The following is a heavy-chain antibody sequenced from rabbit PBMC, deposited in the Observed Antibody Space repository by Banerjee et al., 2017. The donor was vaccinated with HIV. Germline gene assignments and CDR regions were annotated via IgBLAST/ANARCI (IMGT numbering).Heavy chain of an antibody. CDR2: INTSSGNT. Sequence: QEQLEESGGDLVKPEGSLKLTCTASGFSFSNKCVMCWVRQAPGKGLEWIGCINTSSGNTVYASWAKGRFTIARTSSTTVTLQMTSLTAADTATYFCARVTGSVWGVGFGLWGQGTLVTVS. CDR3: ARVTGSVWGVGFGL. CDR1: GFSFSNKCV. V-gene: IGHV1S45*01. J-gene: IGHJ3*01. D-gene: IGHD4-1*01.